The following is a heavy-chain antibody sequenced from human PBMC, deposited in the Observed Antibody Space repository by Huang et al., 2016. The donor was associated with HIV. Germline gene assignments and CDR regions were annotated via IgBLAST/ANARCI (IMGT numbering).Heavy chain of an antibody. V-gene: IGHV1-46*01. J-gene: IGHJ6*02. Sequence: QVQLVQSGAEVKKPGASVKVSCKTSGYTFTSYSIHWLRQAPGQGLEWMGSSNPDVDSTSYAPKFQGRVTMTRDTSTSTVYMELSSLRSEDTAMYYCAREGQGYAMDVWGQGTTVTVSS. CDR2: SNPDVDST. CDR1: GYTFTSYS. CDR3: AREGQGYAMDV.